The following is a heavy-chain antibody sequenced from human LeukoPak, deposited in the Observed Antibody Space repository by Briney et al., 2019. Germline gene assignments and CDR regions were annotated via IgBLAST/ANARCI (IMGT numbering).Heavy chain of an antibody. V-gene: IGHV4-59*01. CDR3: AREGAAPSGMDV. J-gene: IGHJ6*02. CDR2: IYYSGST. Sequence: SETLSLTCTVSGGSISSYYWSWIRQPPGKGLEWIGYIYYSGSTNYNPSLKSRVTISVDTSKNQFSLKLSSVTAADTAVYYCAREGAAPSGMDVWGQGTTVTVSS. CDR1: GGSISSYY. D-gene: IGHD6-6*01.